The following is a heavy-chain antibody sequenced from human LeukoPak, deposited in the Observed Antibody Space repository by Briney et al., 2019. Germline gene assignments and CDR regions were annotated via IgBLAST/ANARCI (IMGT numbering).Heavy chain of an antibody. V-gene: IGHV1-18*04. CDR1: GYTFTNYG. CDR3: ARGYMGITSYFDY. CDR2: ISGFNGNT. J-gene: IGHJ4*02. D-gene: IGHD3-10*01. Sequence: ASVKVSCKPSGYTFTNYGVTWVRQAPGQGLEWLGWISGFNGNTNYAQKVQGRVAVTTDTSTSAAYMELKSLTSDDTAVYYCARGYMGITSYFDYWGQGTLVTVSS.